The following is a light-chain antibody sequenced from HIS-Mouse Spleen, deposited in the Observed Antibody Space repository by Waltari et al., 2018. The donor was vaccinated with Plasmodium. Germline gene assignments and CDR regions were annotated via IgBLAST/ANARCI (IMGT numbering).Light chain of an antibody. Sequence: EIVLTHSPGTLSLSPGEGATLSCRASQSVSSSYLSWYQQKPGQAPRLLIYGASSRATGIPDRFSGSGSGTDFTLTISRLEPEDFAVYYCQQYGSSSWTFGQGTKVEIK. J-gene: IGKJ1*01. CDR2: GAS. CDR1: QSVSSSY. V-gene: IGKV3-20*01. CDR3: QQYGSSSWT.